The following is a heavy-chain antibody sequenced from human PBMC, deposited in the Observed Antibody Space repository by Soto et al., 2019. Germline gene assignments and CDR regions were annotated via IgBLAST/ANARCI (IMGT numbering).Heavy chain of an antibody. D-gene: IGHD1-7*01. Sequence: EVQMLESGGGLVQPGGSLRLSCAASGFTFSSYAMSWVRQAPGKGLEWVSAISGSGGSTYYADSVKGRFTISRDNSKNTRYLHMNSLRAEDTAVYYCAKWWNFVPDYAFDIWGQGTMVTVSS. CDR2: ISGSGGST. CDR1: GFTFSSYA. V-gene: IGHV3-23*01. CDR3: AKWWNFVPDYAFDI. J-gene: IGHJ3*02.